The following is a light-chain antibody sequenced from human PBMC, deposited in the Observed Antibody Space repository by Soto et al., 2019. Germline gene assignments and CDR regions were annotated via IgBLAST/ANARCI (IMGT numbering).Light chain of an antibody. CDR3: QQSYSIPAT. V-gene: IGKV1-39*01. CDR2: AAS. Sequence: DIQXTQSPSSLSASAGDRVTITCRASQSIDTYLNWYQQKPGKAPELLIYAASSLQSGVPSRFRGTGSGTDFTLTIRNLQPGDFGTYYCQQSYSIPATFGQGTKVEIK. CDR1: QSIDTY. J-gene: IGKJ1*01.